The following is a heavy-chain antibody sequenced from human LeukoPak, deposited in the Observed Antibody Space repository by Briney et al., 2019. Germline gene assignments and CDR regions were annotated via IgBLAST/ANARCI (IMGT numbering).Heavy chain of an antibody. CDR3: ARDGGSYDY. V-gene: IGHV3-7*01. J-gene: IGHJ4*02. CDR1: GFTFSTYW. Sequence: GGSLRLSCAASGFTFSTYWMSWVRQAPGKGLDWVANIMQDGSEKYYVDSVKGRFTISRDNAKNSLFLQMSTLRAEDTGVYYCARDGGSYDYWGQGTLVTVSS. D-gene: IGHD1-26*01. CDR2: IMQDGSEK.